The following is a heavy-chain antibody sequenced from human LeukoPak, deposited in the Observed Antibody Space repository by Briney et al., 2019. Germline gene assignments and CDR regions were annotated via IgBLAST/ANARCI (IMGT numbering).Heavy chain of an antibody. J-gene: IGHJ4*02. Sequence: SETLSLTCTVSGGSISSSSYYWGWIRQPPGKGLEWIGYIDYSGSTTYNPSLKSRVTISVDTSKNQFSLKLSSVTAADTAMYYCARYGDYVFDYWGQGALVTVSS. CDR2: IDYSGST. CDR1: GGSISSSSYY. CDR3: ARYGDYVFDY. D-gene: IGHD4-17*01. V-gene: IGHV4-61*05.